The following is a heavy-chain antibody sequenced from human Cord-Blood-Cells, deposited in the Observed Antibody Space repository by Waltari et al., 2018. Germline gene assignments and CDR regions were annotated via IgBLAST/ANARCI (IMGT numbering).Heavy chain of an antibody. D-gene: IGHD1-26*01. J-gene: IGHJ5*02. CDR1: GFTVSSHY. CDR3: ARVEYSGSYNWFDP. CDR2: IYSGGST. Sequence: EVQLVETGGGLIQPGGSLRLSCAASGFTVSSHYLSWVRQAPGKGLEWVSVIYSGGSTYYADSVKGRFTISRDNSKNTLYLQMNSLRAEDTAVYYCARVEYSGSYNWFDPWGQGTLVTVSS. V-gene: IGHV3-53*02.